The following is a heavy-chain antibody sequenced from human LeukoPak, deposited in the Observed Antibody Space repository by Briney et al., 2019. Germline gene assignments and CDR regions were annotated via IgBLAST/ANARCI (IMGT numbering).Heavy chain of an antibody. CDR3: AGGRVAMIPDDAFDI. CDR2: IYTSGST. V-gene: IGHV4-4*07. D-gene: IGHD5-12*01. CDR1: GGSISSYY. J-gene: IGHJ3*02. Sequence: SETLSLTCTVSGGSISSYYWSWIRQPAGKGLEWIGRIYTSGSTNYNPSLKSRVTMSVDTSKNQFSLKLSSVTAADTAVYYCAGGRVAMIPDDAFDIWGQGTMVTVSS.